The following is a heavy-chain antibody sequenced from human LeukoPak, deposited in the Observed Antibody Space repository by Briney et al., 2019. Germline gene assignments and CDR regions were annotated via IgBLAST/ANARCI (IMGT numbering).Heavy chain of an antibody. CDR2: INPNSGGT. V-gene: IGHV1-2*02. CDR1: GYTFTGYY. CDR3: ARDLAYCGGDCLTDY. J-gene: IGHJ4*02. D-gene: IGHD2-21*02. Sequence: ASVKVSCKASGYTFTGYYMHWVRQAPGQGVEWMGWINPNSGGTNYAQKFQGRVTMTRDTSISTAYMELSRLRSDDTAVYYCARDLAYCGGDCLTDYWGQGTLVTVSS.